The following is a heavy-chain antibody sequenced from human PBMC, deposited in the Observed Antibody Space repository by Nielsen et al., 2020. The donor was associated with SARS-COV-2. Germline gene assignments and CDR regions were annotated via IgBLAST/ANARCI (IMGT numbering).Heavy chain of an antibody. CDR1: GYTFTSYG. CDR2: ISAYNGNT. J-gene: IGHJ6*02. D-gene: IGHD6-13*01. Sequence: ASVKVSCKASGYTFTSYGISWVRQAPGQGLEWMGWISAYNGNTNYAQKLQGRVTMTTDTSTSTAYMELRGLRSDDTAVYYCATTIAAALNRYYYYYYGMDVWGQGTTVTVSS. CDR3: ATTIAAALNRYYYYYYGMDV. V-gene: IGHV1-18*01.